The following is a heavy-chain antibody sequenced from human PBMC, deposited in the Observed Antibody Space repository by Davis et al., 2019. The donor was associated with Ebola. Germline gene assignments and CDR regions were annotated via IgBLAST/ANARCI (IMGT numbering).Heavy chain of an antibody. CDR2: IRSKANSYAT. CDR3: TANDYGDYGVDY. Sequence: PAGSLTLSCAASGFTFSSYWMSWVRQAPGKGLEWVGRIRSKANSYATAYAASVKGRFTISRDDSKNTAYLQMNSLKTEDTAVYYCTANDYGDYGVDYWGQGTLVTVSS. V-gene: IGHV3-73*01. D-gene: IGHD4-17*01. CDR1: GFTFSSYW. J-gene: IGHJ4*02.